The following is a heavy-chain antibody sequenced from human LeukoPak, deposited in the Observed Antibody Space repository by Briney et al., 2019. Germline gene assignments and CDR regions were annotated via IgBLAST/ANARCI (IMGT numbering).Heavy chain of an antibody. D-gene: IGHD3-16*01. J-gene: IGHJ4*02. CDR2: INPSGGST. V-gene: IGHV1-46*01. CDR1: GYTFTNYY. CDR3: GRGSSYGFSMGY. Sequence: ASVKVSCKASGYTFTNYYIHWVRQAPGQGLEWVGIINPSGGSTSYAEKFQGRVTMTRDMSTSTVYMELSSLRSEDTAVYYCGRGSSYGFSMGYWGQGTLVTVSS.